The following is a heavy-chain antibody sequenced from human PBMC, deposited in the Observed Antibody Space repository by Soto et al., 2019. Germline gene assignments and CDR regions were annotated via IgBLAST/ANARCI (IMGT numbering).Heavy chain of an antibody. J-gene: IGHJ4*02. CDR3: VGEGGLLISGVV. CDR1: GDSRTTGDDY. CDR2: IYYSGNT. Sequence: QVRLQESGPGLVKPSQTLSLTCTVSGDSRTTGDDYWSWIRQPPGKGLEWLGNIYYSGNTNYNPSLKSRVTISADTAKNEFSLSLDSVTAADTADYYCVGEGGLLISGVVWGQGMRVNVAS. V-gene: IGHV4-30-4*01. D-gene: IGHD3-3*01.